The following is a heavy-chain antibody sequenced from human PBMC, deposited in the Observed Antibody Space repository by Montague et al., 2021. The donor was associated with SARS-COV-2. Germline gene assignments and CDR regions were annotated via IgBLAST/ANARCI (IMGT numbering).Heavy chain of an antibody. D-gene: IGHD3-10*01. CDR1: GFTFSSYA. Sequence: SLRLSCAASGFTFSSYAMHWVRQAPGKGLEWVAVISYDGSNKYYADSVKGRFTISRDNSKNTLYLQMNSLRAEDTAVYYCAGDSHHSLLLWFGELPRQNWFDPWGQGTLVTVSS. CDR3: AGDSHHSLLLWFGELPRQNWFDP. J-gene: IGHJ5*02. V-gene: IGHV3-30-3*01. CDR2: ISYDGSNK.